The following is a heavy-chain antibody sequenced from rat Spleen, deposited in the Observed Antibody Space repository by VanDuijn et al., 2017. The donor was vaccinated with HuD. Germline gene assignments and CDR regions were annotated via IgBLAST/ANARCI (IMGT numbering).Heavy chain of an antibody. CDR2: FSYDGSNT. V-gene: IGHV5-29*01. D-gene: IGHD1-9*01. CDR1: GFTFNNYG. J-gene: IGHJ2*01. CDR3: VRHGYTRYYFDY. Sequence: EVQLVESGGGLVQPGRSLKLSCAASGFTFNNYGMAWVRQAPTKGLEWVATFSYDGSNTYYPDSVQGRFTISRDNTKSTLYLQMDSLKSEDTASYYCVRHGYTRYYFDYWGQGVMVTVSS.